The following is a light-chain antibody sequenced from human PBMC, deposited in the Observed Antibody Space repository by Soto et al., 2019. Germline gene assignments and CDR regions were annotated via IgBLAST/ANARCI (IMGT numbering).Light chain of an antibody. Sequence: QLVLTQPPSASGTPGQRVTISCSGSSSNIGSNTVNWYQQLPGTAPKLLSYSNNHRPSGVPDRFSGSKSGTSASLAISGLQSEDEADYYCAAWDDSLNGWVFGGGTKVTVL. CDR3: AAWDDSLNGWV. CDR1: SSNIGSNT. V-gene: IGLV1-44*01. CDR2: SNN. J-gene: IGLJ3*02.